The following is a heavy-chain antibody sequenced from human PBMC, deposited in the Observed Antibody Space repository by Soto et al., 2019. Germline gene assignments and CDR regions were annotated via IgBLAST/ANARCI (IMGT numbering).Heavy chain of an antibody. V-gene: IGHV4-34*01. Sequence: QVQLQQWGAGLLKPSETLSLTCAVYGGSFSGYYWSWIRQPPGKGLEWIGEIKHSGSTNYNPSLKSRVTIAEDTSKNQFSLKLSSVTAAATAVYYCARGLLLWYGELSRRGDHYSYMDVWGKGTTVTVSS. CDR3: ARGLLLWYGELSRRGDHYSYMDV. J-gene: IGHJ6*03. D-gene: IGHD3-10*01. CDR2: IKHSGST. CDR1: GGSFSGYY.